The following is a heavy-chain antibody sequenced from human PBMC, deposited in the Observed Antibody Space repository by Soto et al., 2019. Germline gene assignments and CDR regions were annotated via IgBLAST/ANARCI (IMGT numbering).Heavy chain of an antibody. CDR1: GFTFSTYG. J-gene: IGHJ4*02. CDR3: AKTPLESYYSHYFDY. D-gene: IGHD3-10*01. Sequence: QVHLVESGGGVGQPGRYLRLSCAASGFTFSTYGMHWVRQAPGKGLEWVAAISYDGSDKYYGDSEKGRFTISRDNSSNKLYLQMNSLRADDTAGYYCAKTPLESYYSHYFDYGCQVNLVTVSS. CDR2: ISYDGSDK. V-gene: IGHV3-30*18.